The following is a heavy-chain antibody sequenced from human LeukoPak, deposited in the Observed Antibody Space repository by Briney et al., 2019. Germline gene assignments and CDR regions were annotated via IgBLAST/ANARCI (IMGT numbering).Heavy chain of an antibody. CDR1: GFIFSDYP. CDR2: ISSEGNNQ. CDR3: SRAQNSAWHNFEY. J-gene: IGHJ4*02. V-gene: IGHV3-30-3*01. D-gene: IGHD6-19*01. Sequence: PGTSLRLSCAASGFIFSDYPMHWVRQAPGKGLEWVAVISSEGNNQYYAASVKGRFTIFRDTSKNTLYLQMSSLRAEDRAVYYCSRAQNSAWHNFEYGGQGTLVPSPQ.